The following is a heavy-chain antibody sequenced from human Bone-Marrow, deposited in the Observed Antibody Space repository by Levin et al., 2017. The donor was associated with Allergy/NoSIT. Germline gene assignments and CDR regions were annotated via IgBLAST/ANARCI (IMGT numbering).Heavy chain of an antibody. J-gene: IGHJ4*02. D-gene: IGHD4-23*01. CDR1: GFTFSSYS. CDR2: ISSSSSYI. Sequence: GGSLRLSCAASGFTFSSYSMNWVRQAPGKGLEWVSSISSSSSYIYYADSVKGRFTISRDNAKNSLYLQMNSLRAEDTAVYYCARDSLFPYGGNFDYWGQGTLVTVSS. CDR3: ARDSLFPYGGNFDY. V-gene: IGHV3-21*01.